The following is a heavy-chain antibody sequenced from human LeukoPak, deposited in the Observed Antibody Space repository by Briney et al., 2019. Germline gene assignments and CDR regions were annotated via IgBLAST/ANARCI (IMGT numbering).Heavy chain of an antibody. CDR3: ARLIAAAGNCFDY. CDR2: IYPGESDT. CDR1: GYSFTSYW. J-gene: IGHJ4*02. V-gene: IGHV5-51*04. D-gene: IGHD6-13*01. Sequence: GESLNISCKGSGYSFTSYWIGWVPQIPGKGLGGMGIIYPGESDTRYSPSFQGQVTISADKPISTAYLQWSSLKASDTPMYYCARLIAAAGNCFDYWGQGTLVTVSS.